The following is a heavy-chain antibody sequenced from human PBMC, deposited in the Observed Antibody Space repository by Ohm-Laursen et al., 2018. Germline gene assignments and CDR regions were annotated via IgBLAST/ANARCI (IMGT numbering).Heavy chain of an antibody. CDR2: INQDGSEK. D-gene: IGHD6-19*01. V-gene: IGHV3-7*01. Sequence: SLRLSCAASGFTFSSYAMSWVRQTPGKGLAGVANINQDGSEKYYVDSVKGRFTISRDNAKKSLFLQMNSLRAEDTAMYYCARDPEGSTYSSSGYWGQGTLVTVSS. J-gene: IGHJ4*02. CDR3: ARDPEGSTYSSSGY. CDR1: GFTFSSYA.